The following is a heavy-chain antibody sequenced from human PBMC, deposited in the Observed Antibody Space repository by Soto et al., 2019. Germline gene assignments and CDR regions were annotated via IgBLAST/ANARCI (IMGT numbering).Heavy chain of an antibody. D-gene: IGHD2-2*02. CDR3: ARGYCSSTICYIWDNWFDP. J-gene: IGHJ5*02. Sequence: SETLSLTCTVSGGSISSYYWSWIRQPPGKGLEWIGYIYYSGRTNYNPSLKSRVTISVDTSKNQFSLKLSSVTAAETAVYYCARGYCSSTICYIWDNWFDPWGQGTLVTVSS. CDR1: GGSISSYY. V-gene: IGHV4-59*01. CDR2: IYYSGRT.